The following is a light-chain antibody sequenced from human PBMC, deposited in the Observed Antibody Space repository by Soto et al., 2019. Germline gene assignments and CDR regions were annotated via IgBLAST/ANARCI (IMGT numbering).Light chain of an antibody. CDR2: GAS. J-gene: IGKJ1*01. Sequence: EILMTHSPDSLSVSPWETATLSFRASQSLNTDLAWYQQKPGQAPRLLLYGASTRATGIPARFSGSGSGTEFTLTISSLQSEDFAVYYCQQYNNWPRKFGQGTKVDIK. CDR1: QSLNTD. CDR3: QQYNNWPRK. V-gene: IGKV3-15*01.